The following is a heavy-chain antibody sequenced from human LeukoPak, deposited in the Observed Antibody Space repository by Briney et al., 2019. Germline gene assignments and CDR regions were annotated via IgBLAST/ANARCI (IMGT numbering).Heavy chain of an antibody. D-gene: IGHD2/OR15-2a*01. J-gene: IGHJ4*02. CDR3: ARGYRSTFGYYFDY. Sequence: GGSLRLSCEASGFTFSSYEMNWVRQAPGKGLEWVSYIISSASTIYYADSVKGRFTISRDNAKNSLYLQMNSLRAEDTAVYYCARGYRSTFGYYFDYWGQGTLVTVSS. CDR2: IISSASTI. V-gene: IGHV3-48*03. CDR1: GFTFSSYE.